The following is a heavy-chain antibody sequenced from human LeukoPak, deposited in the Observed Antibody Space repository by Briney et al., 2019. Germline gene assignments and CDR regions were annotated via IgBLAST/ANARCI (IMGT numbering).Heavy chain of an antibody. CDR3: ARLSTPLGYCSGGSCYLAALFDY. J-gene: IGHJ4*02. CDR1: GYTFTSYY. Sequence: ASVKVSCKASGYTFTSYYMHWVRQAPGQGLEWMGWINPNSGGTNYAQKFQGRVTMTRDTSISTAYMELSRLRSDDTAVYYCARLSTPLGYCSGGSCYLAALFDYWGQGTLVTVSS. D-gene: IGHD2-15*01. CDR2: INPNSGGT. V-gene: IGHV1-2*02.